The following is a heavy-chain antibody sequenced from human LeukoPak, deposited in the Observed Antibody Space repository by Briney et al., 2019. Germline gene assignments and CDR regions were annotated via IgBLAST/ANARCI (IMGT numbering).Heavy chain of an antibody. D-gene: IGHD2-2*01. J-gene: IGHJ3*02. CDR3: ARETLSTHAFDI. CDR2: ISNTGST. Sequence: RPSQTLSLTCTVSGRSSSSDFYYWAWIRERPGKGLEWIGFISNTGSTHYRSCLSTRVTMSVETSKNNFSLKLSSVTAADTAVYYCARETLSTHAFDIWGQGTMVTVSS. CDR1: GRSSSSDFYY. V-gene: IGHV4-31*03.